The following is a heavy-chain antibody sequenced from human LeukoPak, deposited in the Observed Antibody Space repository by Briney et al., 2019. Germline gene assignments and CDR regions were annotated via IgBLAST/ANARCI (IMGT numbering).Heavy chain of an antibody. J-gene: IGHJ4*02. CDR1: GGSFSGYY. CDR2: INHSGST. Sequence: PSETLSLTCAVYGGSFSGYYWSWIRQTPGKGLEWIGEINHSGSTNYNPSLKSRVTISVDTSKNQFSLKLSSVTAADTAVYYCARVRGGDFDYWGQGTLVTVSS. CDR3: ARVRGGDFDY. V-gene: IGHV4-34*01. D-gene: IGHD3-10*01.